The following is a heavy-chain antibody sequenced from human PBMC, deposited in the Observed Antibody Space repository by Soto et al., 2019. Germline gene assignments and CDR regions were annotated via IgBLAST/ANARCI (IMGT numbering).Heavy chain of an antibody. V-gene: IGHV1-2*02. CDR3: ARAEGATQGYYYYYGMDV. J-gene: IGHJ6*02. CDR2: INPNSGGT. D-gene: IGHD1-26*01. CDR1: GYTFTGYY. Sequence: QVQLVQSGAEVKKPGASVKVSCKASGYTFTGYYMHWVRRAPGQGLEWMGWINPNSGGTNYAQKFQGRVTMTRDTSISTAYMELSRLRSDDTAVYYCARAEGATQGYYYYYGMDVWGQGTTVTVSS.